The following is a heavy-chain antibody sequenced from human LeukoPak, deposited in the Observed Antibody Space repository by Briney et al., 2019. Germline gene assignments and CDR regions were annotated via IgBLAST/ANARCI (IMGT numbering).Heavy chain of an antibody. D-gene: IGHD1-7*01. J-gene: IGHJ6*02. V-gene: IGHV4-34*01. CDR3: ASHAAGTTSRGPDV. Sequence: SETLSLACAVYGGSFSGYYWNWIRQPPGKGLEWIGEINHSGSTNYNPSLKSRVTISVDTSKNQFSLKLSSVTAADTAVYYCASHAAGTTSRGPDVWGQGTTVTVSS. CDR1: GGSFSGYY. CDR2: INHSGST.